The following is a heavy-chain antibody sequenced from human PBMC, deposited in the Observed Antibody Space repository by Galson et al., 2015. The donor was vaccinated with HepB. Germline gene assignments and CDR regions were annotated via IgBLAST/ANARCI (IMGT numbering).Heavy chain of an antibody. CDR3: ARVKDSGNYYTEFDY. J-gene: IGHJ4*02. CDR2: ISAYNDNI. D-gene: IGHD1-26*01. V-gene: IGHV1-18*01. Sequence: RQAPGQGLEWMGWISAYNDNINYAQKLQGRVTMATDTSTTTAYMELRSLRSDDTAVYYCARVKDSGNYYTEFDYWGQGTLVIVSS.